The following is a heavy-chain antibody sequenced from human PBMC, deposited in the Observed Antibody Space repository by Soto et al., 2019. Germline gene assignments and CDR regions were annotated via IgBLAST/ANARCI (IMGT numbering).Heavy chain of an antibody. CDR3: ARVNRGAFDH. CDR1: GGSIHDYY. Sequence: SETLSLTCTVSGGSIHDYYWVWIRQPPGKGLEWIGSIFYTGSTDYNPSLKSRVTLSLATSKNQFSLNLSSVTAADTAVYYCARVNRGAFDHWGQGALVTVSS. CDR2: IFYTGST. V-gene: IGHV4-59*01. J-gene: IGHJ4*02.